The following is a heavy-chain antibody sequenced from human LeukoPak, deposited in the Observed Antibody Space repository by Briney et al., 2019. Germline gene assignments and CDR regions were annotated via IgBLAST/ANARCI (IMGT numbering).Heavy chain of an antibody. J-gene: IGHJ3*02. CDR2: INPSGGST. CDR3: ARGYIEYSSSSGGDAFDI. Sequence: ASVKVSCKASGYTFTSYYMHWVRQAPGQGLEWMGIINPSGGSTSYAQKFQGRVTMTRDTSTSTVYMELSSLRSEDTAVYYCARGYIEYSSSSGGDAFDIWGQGTMVTVSS. CDR1: GYTFTSYY. V-gene: IGHV1-46*01. D-gene: IGHD6-6*01.